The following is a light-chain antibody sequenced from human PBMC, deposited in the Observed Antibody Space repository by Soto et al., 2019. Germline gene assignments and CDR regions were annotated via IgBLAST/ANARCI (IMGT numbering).Light chain of an antibody. V-gene: IGLV6-57*01. J-gene: IGLJ2*01. CDR3: QSYDTSNVV. CDR1: SGSIASKY. Sequence: NSMLTQPRSGSESPGKTVTISCTRSSGSIASKYVQWYQQRPGGHPTTVIFEDNTRPSGVPDRFSGSIDSSSNSASLTISGLTTEDEADYYCQSYDTSNVVFGGGTKLTVL. CDR2: EDN.